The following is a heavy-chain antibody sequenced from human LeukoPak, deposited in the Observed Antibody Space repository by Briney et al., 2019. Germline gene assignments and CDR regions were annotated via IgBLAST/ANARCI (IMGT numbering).Heavy chain of an antibody. CDR3: ARSGYSYGADAFDI. V-gene: IGHV4-59*01. CDR2: IYYSGST. D-gene: IGHD5-18*01. J-gene: IGHJ3*02. CDR1: GGSINSYY. Sequence: SETLSLTCTVSGGSINSYYWTWIRQPPGKGLEWIGYIYYSGSTNYNPSLKSRVTISVDTSKKQFSLKLSSVTAADTAVYYCARSGYSYGADAFDIWGQGTMVIVSS.